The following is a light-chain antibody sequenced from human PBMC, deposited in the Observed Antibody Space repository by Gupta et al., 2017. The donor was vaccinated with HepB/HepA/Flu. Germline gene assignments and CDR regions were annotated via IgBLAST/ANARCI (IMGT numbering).Light chain of an antibody. CDR1: QSLLNSNGYNY. Sequence: IVMTQSPLSLPVTPGEPASISCRSSQSLLNSNGYNYLDWYLQKPGQSPQLLIYLGSNRASGVPDRFSGSGSGTDFILEISRGEAEDVGVYYCMQALRTPNSFGGGTKVEIK. V-gene: IGKV2-28*01. CDR2: LGS. J-gene: IGKJ4*01. CDR3: MQALRTPNS.